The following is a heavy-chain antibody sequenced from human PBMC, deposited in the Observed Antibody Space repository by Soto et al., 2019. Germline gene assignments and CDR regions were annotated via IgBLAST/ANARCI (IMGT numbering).Heavy chain of an antibody. CDR2: IYSAGNT. CDR3: AREDSTDPGYFDH. CDR1: GLTVSRNY. V-gene: IGHV3-53*01. D-gene: IGHD2-15*01. Sequence: GGSLRLSCAVSGLTVSRNYMTWVRQAPGKGLEWVSVIYSAGNTYYADSVKGRFTISRDNSKNTLNLQMNSLRAEDTAIYYCAREDSTDPGYFDHWGQGTLVTVSS. J-gene: IGHJ4*02.